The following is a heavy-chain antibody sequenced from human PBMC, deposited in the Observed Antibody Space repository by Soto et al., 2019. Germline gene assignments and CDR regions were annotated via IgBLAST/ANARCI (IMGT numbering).Heavy chain of an antibody. CDR1: GFTFSSYS. CDR3: GGGGNSDYYYYYGMDV. Sequence: GGSLRLSCAASGFTFSSYSMNCVRQAPGKGLEWVSSISSSSSYIYYADSVKGRFTISRDNAKNSLYLQMNSLRAEDTAVYYCGGGGNSDYYYYYGMDVWGQGTTVTVSS. D-gene: IGHD2-21*02. V-gene: IGHV3-21*01. CDR2: ISSSSSYI. J-gene: IGHJ6*02.